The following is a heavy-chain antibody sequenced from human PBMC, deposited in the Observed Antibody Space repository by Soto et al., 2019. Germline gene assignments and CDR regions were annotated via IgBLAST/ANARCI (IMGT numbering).Heavy chain of an antibody. CDR2: IIPIFGTA. J-gene: IGHJ4*02. CDR3: ARDRVIAVAGPEFAFDY. V-gene: IGHV1-69*06. Sequence: QVQLVQSGAEVKKPGSSVKVSCKASGGTFSSYAISWVRQAPGQGLEWMGGIIPIFGTANYAQKFQGRVTITADKSTSTAYMGLSSLRSEDTAVYYCARDRVIAVAGPEFAFDYWGQGTLVTVSS. CDR1: GGTFSSYA. D-gene: IGHD6-19*01.